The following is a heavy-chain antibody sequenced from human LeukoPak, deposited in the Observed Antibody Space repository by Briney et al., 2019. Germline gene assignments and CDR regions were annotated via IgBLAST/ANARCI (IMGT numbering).Heavy chain of an antibody. CDR3: ARDHISSSSNFDY. CDR1: GFTLSSYW. D-gene: IGHD6-6*01. Sequence: PGGSLRLSCAASGFTLSSYWVHWVRHAPGKGLVWVSRINSDGSTTSYADSVKGRFTISRDNAKNTLYLQMNSLRAEDTAVYYCARDHISSSSNFDYWGQGTLVTVSS. CDR2: INSDGSTT. J-gene: IGHJ4*02. V-gene: IGHV3-74*01.